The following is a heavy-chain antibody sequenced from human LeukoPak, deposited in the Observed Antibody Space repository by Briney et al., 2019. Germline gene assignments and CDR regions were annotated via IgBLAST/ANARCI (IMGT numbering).Heavy chain of an antibody. CDR3: ARYLGNYYYYGMDV. Sequence: GSLRLSCAASGFTFSSYWMHWGPQAPGKGLVWVSRINSDGSRTSYADSVKGRFTFSRENAKNTLYLQMNRMTAEDTAVYYCARYLGNYYYYGMDVWGQGTTVTVSS. D-gene: IGHD6-13*01. V-gene: IGHV3-74*01. CDR2: INSDGSRT. J-gene: IGHJ6*02. CDR1: GFTFSSYW.